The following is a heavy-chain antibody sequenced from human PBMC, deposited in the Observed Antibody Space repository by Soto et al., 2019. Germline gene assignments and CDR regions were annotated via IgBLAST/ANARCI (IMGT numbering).Heavy chain of an antibody. CDR3: ARGGRSDWQVALDI. D-gene: IGHD2-21*02. CDR2: IKHSGSS. CDR1: AGSFSHYY. V-gene: IGHV4-34*01. Sequence: PSETLSLTCAVYAGSFSHYYWNWIRQSPGKGLEWIGKIKHSGSSNYNPSLRSRVSISVYMSKNQFSLRLTSVTAADTAVYYCARGGRSDWQVALDIWGQGTMVT. J-gene: IGHJ3*02.